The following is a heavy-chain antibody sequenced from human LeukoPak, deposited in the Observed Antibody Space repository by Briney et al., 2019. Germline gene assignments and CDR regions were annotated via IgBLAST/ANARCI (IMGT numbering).Heavy chain of an antibody. CDR1: GYTFTGYC. CDR2: INPNSGGT. CDR3: ARGGGSSWSKIYNWFDP. V-gene: IGHV1-2*04. J-gene: IGHJ5*02. Sequence: ASVKVSCKASGYTFTGYCMHWVRQAPGQGLEWMGWINPNSGGTNYAQKFQGWVTMTRDTSISTAYMELSRLRSDDTAVYYCARGGGSSWSKIYNWFDPWGQGTLVTVSS. D-gene: IGHD6-13*01.